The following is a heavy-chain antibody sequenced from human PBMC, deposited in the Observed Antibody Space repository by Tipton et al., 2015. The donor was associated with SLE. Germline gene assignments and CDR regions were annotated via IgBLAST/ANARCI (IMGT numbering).Heavy chain of an antibody. Sequence: TLSLTCTVSGGSISSSSYYWGWIRQSPGKGLEWIGSIFYSGTTYYNPSLKSRVTISVDTSKNQFSLKVSSVTAADTAVYYCAKEGYGSGSYYNYYWGQGTLVTVSS. J-gene: IGHJ4*02. CDR2: IFYSGTT. D-gene: IGHD3-10*01. CDR1: GGSISSSSYY. CDR3: AKEGYGSGSYYNYY. V-gene: IGHV4-39*07.